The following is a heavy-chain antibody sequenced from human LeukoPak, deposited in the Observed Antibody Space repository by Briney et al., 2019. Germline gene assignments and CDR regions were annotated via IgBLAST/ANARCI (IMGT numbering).Heavy chain of an antibody. Sequence: PGGSLRLSCSASGFTFSSYSINWVRQAPGKGLEWVLYIDSTGTIIYYADSVKGRFTISRDNARNSLYLQMNSLTDKDTAVYYCTRAGYCSDASCYVPDYWGQGTLVTVSS. J-gene: IGHJ4*02. CDR2: IDSTGTII. V-gene: IGHV3-48*02. CDR3: TRAGYCSDASCYVPDY. D-gene: IGHD2-2*01. CDR1: GFTFSSYS.